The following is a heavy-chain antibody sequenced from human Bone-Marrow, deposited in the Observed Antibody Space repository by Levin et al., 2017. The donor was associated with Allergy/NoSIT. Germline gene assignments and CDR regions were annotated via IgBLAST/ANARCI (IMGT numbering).Heavy chain of an antibody. J-gene: IGHJ5*02. V-gene: IGHV5-51*01. CDR3: ARAVVVVALHGWFDP. Sequence: GESLKISCKGSGYSFTSYWIGWVRQMPGKGLEWMGIIYPGDSDTRYSPSFQGQVTISADKSISTAYLQWSSLKASDTAMYYCARAVVVVALHGWFDPWGQGTLVTVSS. D-gene: IGHD2-15*01. CDR1: GYSFTSYW. CDR2: IYPGDSDT.